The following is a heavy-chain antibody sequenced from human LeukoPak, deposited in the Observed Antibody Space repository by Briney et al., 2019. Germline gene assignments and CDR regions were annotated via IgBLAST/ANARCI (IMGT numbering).Heavy chain of an antibody. Sequence: GGSLRLSCAASGLTFSTYAMNWVRQPPGKGLEWVSNIGTSSTTIYYADSVKGRFTISRDNAKNSLYLQMNSLRADDTAVYYCARFAAGGSYYYYMDVWGKGTTVTVSS. D-gene: IGHD6-25*01. CDR3: ARFAAGGSYYYYMDV. CDR2: IGTSSTTI. J-gene: IGHJ6*03. CDR1: GLTFSTYA. V-gene: IGHV3-48*01.